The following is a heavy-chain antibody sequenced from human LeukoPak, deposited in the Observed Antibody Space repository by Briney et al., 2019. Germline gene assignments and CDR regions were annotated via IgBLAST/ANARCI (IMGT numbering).Heavy chain of an antibody. V-gene: IGHV3-23*01. Sequence: GESLRLSCEAAGSIISNNDTYCDSQPQGEGMEWVSAISGRSDNTYYADSVKGRFTLSRDSSKNTLYLQMNSLRADDTAVYYCAKWGDYDVLTGYYVSDFWGQGTLVTVSS. J-gene: IGHJ4*02. D-gene: IGHD3-9*01. CDR3: AKWGDYDVLTGYYVSDF. CDR1: GSIISNND. CDR2: ISGRSDNT.